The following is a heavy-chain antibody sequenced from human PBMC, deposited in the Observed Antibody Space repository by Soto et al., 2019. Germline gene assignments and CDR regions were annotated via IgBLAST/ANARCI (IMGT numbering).Heavy chain of an antibody. CDR3: ARVRYYYGSGSSWPNTYYFDY. CDR2: IYYSGST. J-gene: IGHJ4*02. CDR1: GGSISSYY. D-gene: IGHD3-10*01. Sequence: PSETLSLTCTVSGGSISSYYWSWIRQPPGKGLEWIGYIYYSGSTNYNPSLKSRVTISVDTSKNQFSLKLSSVTAADTAVYYCARVRYYYGSGSSWPNTYYFDYWGQGTLVTVSS. V-gene: IGHV4-59*01.